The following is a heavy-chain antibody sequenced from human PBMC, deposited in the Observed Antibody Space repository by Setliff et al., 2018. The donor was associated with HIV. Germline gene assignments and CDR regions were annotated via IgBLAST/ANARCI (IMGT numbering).Heavy chain of an antibody. CDR2: IFSTERT. V-gene: IGHV4-59*01. CDR3: ARVLGASAVAFYV. D-gene: IGHD2-2*01. CDR1: GVSISGYF. Sequence: SETLSLTCNVSGVSISGYFWSWIRQPPGKGLEWIGYIFSTERTSYNPSLERRASISIDTSKNQFSLKLNSVTAADTAVYYCARVLGASAVAFYVWGQGTVVTVSS. J-gene: IGHJ3*01.